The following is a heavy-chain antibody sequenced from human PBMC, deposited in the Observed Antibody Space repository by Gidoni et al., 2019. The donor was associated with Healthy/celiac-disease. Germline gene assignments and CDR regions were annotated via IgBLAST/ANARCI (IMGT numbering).Heavy chain of an antibody. J-gene: IGHJ4*02. CDR1: GGSFSGYY. V-gene: IGHV4-34*01. CDR3: ARGTAVGYFDY. Sequence: QVQLQQWGAGLLKPSETLSLTCAVYGGSFSGYYWSCIRQPPGKGLEWIGEINHSGSTNYNPSLKSRVTISVDTSKNQFSLKLSSVTAADTAVYYCARGTAVGYFDYWGQGTLVTVSS. CDR2: INHSGST. D-gene: IGHD1-26*01.